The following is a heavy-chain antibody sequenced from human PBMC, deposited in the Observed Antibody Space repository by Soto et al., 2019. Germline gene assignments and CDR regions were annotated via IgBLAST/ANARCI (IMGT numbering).Heavy chain of an antibody. D-gene: IGHD3-9*01. V-gene: IGHV1-69*06. CDR1: GGTFSSYA. J-gene: IGHJ6*02. Sequence: SVKVSCKASGGTFSSYAISWVRQAPGQGLEWMGGIIPIFGTANYAQKFQGRVTITADKSTSAAYMELSSLRSEDTAVYYCARGRMTGYLYYYYGMDVWGQGTTVTVSS. CDR3: ARGRMTGYLYYYYGMDV. CDR2: IIPIFGTA.